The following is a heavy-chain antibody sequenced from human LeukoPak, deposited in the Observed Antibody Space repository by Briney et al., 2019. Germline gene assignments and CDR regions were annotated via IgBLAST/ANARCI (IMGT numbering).Heavy chain of an antibody. V-gene: IGHV3-30*04. Sequence: GGSLRLSCAASGFTFSSYAMHWVRQAPGKGLEWVAVISYDGSNKYYADPVKGRFTISRDNSKNTLYLQMNSLRGEDTAVYYCARQVGSGFTIDYWGQGTLVTVSS. CDR2: ISYDGSNK. D-gene: IGHD6-19*01. CDR1: GFTFSSYA. J-gene: IGHJ4*02. CDR3: ARQVGSGFTIDY.